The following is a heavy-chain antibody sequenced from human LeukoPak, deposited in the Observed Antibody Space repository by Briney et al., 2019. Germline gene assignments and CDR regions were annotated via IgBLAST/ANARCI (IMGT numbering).Heavy chain of an antibody. CDR2: INSDGSST. CDR3: ARDPSKWELPVVY. CDR1: GFTFSSSW. V-gene: IGHV3-74*01. D-gene: IGHD1-26*01. J-gene: IGHJ4*02. Sequence: GGSLRLSCAASGFTFSSSWMHWVRQAPGKGLVWVSRINSDGSSTTYADSVKGRFTISRDNTKNTLFLQMNSLRAEDTAVYYCARDPSKWELPVVYWGQGTLVTVSS.